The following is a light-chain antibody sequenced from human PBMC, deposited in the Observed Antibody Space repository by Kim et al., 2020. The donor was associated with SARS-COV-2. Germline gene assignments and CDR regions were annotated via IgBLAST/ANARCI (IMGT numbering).Light chain of an antibody. V-gene: IGLV2-23*01. CDR1: SSDFGSYNL. Sequence: GLPFTLSRTGTSSDFGSYNLVAWFHQHPGKAPSLLIYDDTKRPSGISDRFSGSKSGNTASLTISGLQPEDEADYYCCSYARGDILIFGGGTQLTVL. CDR2: DDT. J-gene: IGLJ2*01. CDR3: CSYARGDILI.